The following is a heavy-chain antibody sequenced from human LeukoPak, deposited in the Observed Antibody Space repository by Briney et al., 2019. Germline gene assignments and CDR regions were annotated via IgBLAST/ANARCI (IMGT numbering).Heavy chain of an antibody. CDR3: ARAVGYYDSSGYYDY. CDR1: GFTFSSYA. Sequence: GGSLRLSCAASGFTFSSYAMHWVRQAPGKGLEWVAVISYDGSNKYYADSVKGRFTISRDNSKNTLYLQMNSLRAEDTAVYYFARAVGYYDSSGYYDYWGQGTLVTVSS. D-gene: IGHD3-22*01. J-gene: IGHJ4*02. CDR2: ISYDGSNK. V-gene: IGHV3-30-3*01.